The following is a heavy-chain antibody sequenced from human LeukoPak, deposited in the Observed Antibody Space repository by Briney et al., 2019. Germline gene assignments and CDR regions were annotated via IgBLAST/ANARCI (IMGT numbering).Heavy chain of an antibody. CDR1: GFTFSSYG. CDR2: IRYDGTNK. D-gene: IGHD3-22*01. J-gene: IGHJ4*02. CDR3: ARESESYDSSGSTFNY. Sequence: GGSLRLSCAASGFTFSSYGMHWVRQAPGKGLEWVAFIRYDGTNKYYADSVKGRFTISRDNSKNTLYLQMNSLRAEDTAVYYCARESESYDSSGSTFNYWGQGTLVTVSS. V-gene: IGHV3-30*02.